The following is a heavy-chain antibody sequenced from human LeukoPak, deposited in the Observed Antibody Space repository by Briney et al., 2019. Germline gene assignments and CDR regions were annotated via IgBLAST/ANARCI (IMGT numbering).Heavy chain of an antibody. V-gene: IGHV1-8*03. Sequence: ASVKVSCKASVYTFTSYDINWVRQATGQGLEWMGWMNPNSGNTGYAQKFQGRVTITRNTSISTAYMELSSLRSEDTAVYYCARGGGNSVYYYYYMDVWGKGTTVTVSS. CDR2: MNPNSGNT. CDR1: VYTFTSYD. J-gene: IGHJ6*03. D-gene: IGHD4-23*01. CDR3: ARGGGNSVYYYYYMDV.